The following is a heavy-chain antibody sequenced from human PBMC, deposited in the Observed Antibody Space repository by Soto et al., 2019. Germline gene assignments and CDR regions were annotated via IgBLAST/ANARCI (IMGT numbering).Heavy chain of an antibody. CDR3: AKDLQGSVADYFDY. J-gene: IGHJ4*02. Sequence: EVQLLESGGGLVQPGGSLRLSCAASTFTFSNYAMTWVRQAPGKGLEWVSSISGDGYGTFYADSVKGRFTISRDNSKNTLYLQMNSLTAEDTALYYCAKDLQGSVADYFDYWGQETLVSVSS. CDR2: ISGDGYGT. CDR1: TFTFSNYA. V-gene: IGHV3-23*01. D-gene: IGHD2-15*01.